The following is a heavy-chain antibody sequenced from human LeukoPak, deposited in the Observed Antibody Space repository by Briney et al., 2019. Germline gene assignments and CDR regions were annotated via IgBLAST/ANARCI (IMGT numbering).Heavy chain of an antibody. CDR1: GFTFSSYG. V-gene: IGHV3-33*06. CDR2: IWYDGSNK. CDR3: AKDRAHYYDSSGLNY. J-gene: IGHJ4*02. D-gene: IGHD3-22*01. Sequence: GGSLRLSCTASGFTFSSYGMHWVRQAPGKWLEWVAVIWYDGSNKYYADSVKGRFTISRDNSKNTLYLQMNSLRAEDTAVYYCAKDRAHYYDSSGLNYWGQGTLVTVSS.